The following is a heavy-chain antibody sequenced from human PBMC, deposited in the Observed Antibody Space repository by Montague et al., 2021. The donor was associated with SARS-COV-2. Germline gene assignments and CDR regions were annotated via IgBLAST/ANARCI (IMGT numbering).Heavy chain of an antibody. V-gene: IGHV4-59*01. CDR2: IHHGGSTDT. Sequence: SETLSLTCTVSAGSISSNYFNWIRQPPGKGLEWIGYIHHGGSTDTNYXXXLKSRVTISVDTSKSQFTLSLISVTAADTAVYYCARGGGYSSSPFDFWGQGSLVSVSS. D-gene: IGHD5-18*01. CDR1: AGSISSNY. J-gene: IGHJ4*02. CDR3: ARGGGYSSSPFDF.